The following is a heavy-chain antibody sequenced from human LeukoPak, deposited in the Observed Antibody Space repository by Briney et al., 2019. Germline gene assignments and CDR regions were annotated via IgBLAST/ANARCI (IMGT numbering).Heavy chain of an antibody. D-gene: IGHD5/OR15-5a*01. J-gene: IGHJ4*02. V-gene: IGHV1-2*02. CDR1: GYTFTAYY. CDR3: ARGPRLSTISLDY. Sequence: ASVKVSCKTSGYTFTAYYMHWVRQAPGQGLEWMGWINPNSGGTNYAQKFQGRVTMTRDTSISTAYMELSRLRSDDTAVYYCARGPRLSTISLDYWGQGTLVTVSS. CDR2: INPNSGGT.